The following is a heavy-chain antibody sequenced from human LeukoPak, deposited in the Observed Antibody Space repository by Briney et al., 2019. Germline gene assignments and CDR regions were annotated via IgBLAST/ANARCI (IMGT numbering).Heavy chain of an antibody. CDR2: IIPIFGTA. J-gene: IGHJ6*03. V-gene: IGHV1-69*13. Sequence: GASVKVSCKASGGTFSSYAISWVRQAPGQGLEWMGGIIPIFGTANYAQKFQGRVTITADESTSTAYMELSSLRSEDTAVYYCARSCSGGSCQRRYYYYYYYMDVWGKGTTVTVSS. D-gene: IGHD2-15*01. CDR3: ARSCSGGSCQRRYYYYYYYMDV. CDR1: GGTFSSYA.